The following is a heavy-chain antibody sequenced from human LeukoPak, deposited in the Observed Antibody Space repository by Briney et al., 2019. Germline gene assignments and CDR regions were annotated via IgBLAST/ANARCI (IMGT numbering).Heavy chain of an antibody. CDR1: GYTFTSYD. V-gene: IGHV1-69*13. CDR3: ARSDSEYNWNYVDYYYHMDV. Sequence: ASVKVSCKASGYTFTSYDINWVRQAPGQGLEWMGGIIPIFGTANYAQKFQGRVTITADESTSTAYMELSSLRSEDTAAYYCARSDSEYNWNYVDYYYHMDVWGKGTTVTVSS. D-gene: IGHD1-7*01. CDR2: IIPIFGTA. J-gene: IGHJ6*03.